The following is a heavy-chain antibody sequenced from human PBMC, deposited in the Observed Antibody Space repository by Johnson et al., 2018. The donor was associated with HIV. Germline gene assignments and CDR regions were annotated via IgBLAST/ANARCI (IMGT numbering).Heavy chain of an antibody. CDR2: IIVNGGST. CDR3: AKPRGIVGPDAFDI. V-gene: IGHV3-23*04. Sequence: VQLVESGGGLVHPGGSLSLSCAASGFTFINSWLPWVRQPPGKGLDWFSAIIVNGGSTYYEASVKARFTISRANSKNTRYLQMNSLRAEDTAVYYCAKPRGIVGPDAFDIWGQGTMVTVSS. D-gene: IGHD1-26*01. J-gene: IGHJ3*02. CDR1: GFTFINSW.